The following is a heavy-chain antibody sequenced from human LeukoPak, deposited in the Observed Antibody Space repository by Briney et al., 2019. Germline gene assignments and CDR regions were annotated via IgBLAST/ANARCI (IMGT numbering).Heavy chain of an antibody. J-gene: IGHJ4*02. CDR2: IYYSGST. Sequence: SETLSLTCTVSGGSVSSYYWSWIRQPPGKGLEWIGYIYYSGSTNYNPSLKSRVTISVDTSKNQFSLKLSSVTAADTAVYYCARDTAMALDYWGQGTLVTVSS. CDR1: GGSVSSYY. V-gene: IGHV4-59*02. CDR3: ARDTAMALDY. D-gene: IGHD5-18*01.